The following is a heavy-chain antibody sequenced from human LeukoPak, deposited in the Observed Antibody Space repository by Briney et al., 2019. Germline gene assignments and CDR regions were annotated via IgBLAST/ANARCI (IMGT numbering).Heavy chain of an antibody. CDR3: ARGYYYDSSGYYRNPIYYYYYYMDV. D-gene: IGHD3-22*01. Sequence: SETLSLTCTVSGGSISSYYWSWIRQPPGKGLEWIGYIYYSGSTNYNPSLKSRVTISVDTSKNQFSLKLSSVTAADTAVYYCARGYYYDSSGYYRNPIYYYYYYMDVWGKGTTVTISS. CDR2: IYYSGST. J-gene: IGHJ6*03. CDR1: GGSISSYY. V-gene: IGHV4-59*01.